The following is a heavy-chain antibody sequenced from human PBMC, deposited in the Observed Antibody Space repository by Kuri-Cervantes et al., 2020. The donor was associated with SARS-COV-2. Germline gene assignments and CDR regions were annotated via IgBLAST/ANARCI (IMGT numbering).Heavy chain of an antibody. CDR1: GYTFTGYY. CDR3: ARADHYYDSSGYSQETFDY. Sequence: ASVKVSCKASGYTFTGYYMHWVRQAPGQGLEWMGWINPNSGGTNYAQKFQGWVTMTRDTSISTAYMELSRLRSDDTAVYYCARADHYYDSSGYSQETFDYWGRGTLVTVSS. CDR2: INPNSGGT. V-gene: IGHV1-2*04. D-gene: IGHD3-22*01. J-gene: IGHJ4*02.